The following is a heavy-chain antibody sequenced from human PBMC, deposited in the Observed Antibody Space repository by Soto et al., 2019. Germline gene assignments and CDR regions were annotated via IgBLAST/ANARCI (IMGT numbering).Heavy chain of an antibody. CDR2: INPNSGGT. Sequence: EASVKVSCKASGYTFTGYYMHWVRQAPGQGLEWMGWINPNSGGTNYAQKFQGRVTITRHMSTSTAYMDLSSLRSDVTALYYCAAERLTDYAFDIWGQGTMVTVSS. J-gene: IGHJ3*02. V-gene: IGHV1-2*02. D-gene: IGHD2-8*01. CDR3: AAERLTDYAFDI. CDR1: GYTFTGYY.